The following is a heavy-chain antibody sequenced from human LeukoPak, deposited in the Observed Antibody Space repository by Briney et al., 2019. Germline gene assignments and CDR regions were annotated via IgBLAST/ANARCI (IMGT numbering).Heavy chain of an antibody. D-gene: IGHD6-13*01. CDR1: GGSISSGSYY. Sequence: SETLSLTCTVSGGSISSGSYYWSWIRQPAGKGLEWIGRIYTSGSTNYNPSLKSRVTISVDTSKNQFSLKLSSVTAADTAVYYCARGASSREFDYWGQGTLVTVSS. J-gene: IGHJ4*02. V-gene: IGHV4-61*02. CDR2: IYTSGST. CDR3: ARGASSREFDY.